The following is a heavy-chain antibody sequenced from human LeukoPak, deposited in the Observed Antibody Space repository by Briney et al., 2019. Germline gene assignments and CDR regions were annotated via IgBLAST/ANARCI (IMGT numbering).Heavy chain of an antibody. V-gene: IGHV3-23*01. CDR2: ISPSGDIL. CDR3: ANEYFDY. J-gene: IGHJ4*02. Sequence: GGSLRLSCAAPGFTFSSYEMNWVRQAPGKGLEWVSGISPSGDILYYADSVKGQFTISRDNSKNTVYLQMNSLRAEDTAVYYCANEYFDYWGQGTLVTVSS. CDR1: GFTFSSYE.